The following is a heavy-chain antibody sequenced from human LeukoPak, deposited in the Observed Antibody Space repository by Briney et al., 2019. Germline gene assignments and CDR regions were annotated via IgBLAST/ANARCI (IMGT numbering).Heavy chain of an antibody. D-gene: IGHD3-10*01. CDR1: GGSISSYY. V-gene: IGHV4-4*07. J-gene: IGHJ4*02. CDR3: ARGGADYYGSGSYYYDY. Sequence: PSETLSLTCTVSGGSISSYYWSWIRQPAGKGLEWIGRIYTSGSTNYNPSLKSRVTISVDTSKSQFSLKLSSVTAADTAVYYCARGGADYYGSGSYYYDYWGQGTLVTVSS. CDR2: IYTSGST.